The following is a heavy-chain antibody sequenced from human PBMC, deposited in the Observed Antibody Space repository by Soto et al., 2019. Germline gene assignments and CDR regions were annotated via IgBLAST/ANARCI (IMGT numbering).Heavy chain of an antibody. CDR3: ARDLTPIYDSSGYYYASNANWFDP. CDR2: IIPIFGTA. V-gene: IGHV1-69*06. Sequence: SLKVSCEASGGTFSSYAISRVRQAPGQGLEWMGGIIPIFGTANYAQKFQGRVTITADKSTSTAYMELSSLRSEDTAVYYCARDLTPIYDSSGYYYASNANWFDPWGQGTLVTVSS. J-gene: IGHJ5*02. D-gene: IGHD3-22*01. CDR1: GGTFSSYA.